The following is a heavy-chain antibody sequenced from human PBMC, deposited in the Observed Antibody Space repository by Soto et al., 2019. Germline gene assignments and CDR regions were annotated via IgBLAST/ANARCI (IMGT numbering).Heavy chain of an antibody. CDR1: GGTFSSYA. J-gene: IGHJ4*02. Sequence: ASVKGSWRASGGTFSSYAISWGRQAPGQGLEWMGGIIPTFGTANYAQKFQGRVTITADESTRTAYMELSRLRSEDTPVYYCATDQHQGLFDYWRQGTLVTVPS. V-gene: IGHV1-69*13. CDR2: IIPTFGTA. CDR3: ATDQHQGLFDY.